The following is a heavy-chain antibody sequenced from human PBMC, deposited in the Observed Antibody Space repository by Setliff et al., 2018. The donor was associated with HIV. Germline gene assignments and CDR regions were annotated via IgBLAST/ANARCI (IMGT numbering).Heavy chain of an antibody. CDR2: IWYDGSNK. Sequence: AGGSLRLSCAASGFSFSNYGMHWVRQAPGKGLEWVAVIWYDGSNKYYADSVKGRFTISRDNSKNTLYLQMNSLRAEDTAVYYCAKMGSPVGPDAFDIWGQGTMVTVSS. CDR1: GFSFSNYG. CDR3: AKMGSPVGPDAFDI. V-gene: IGHV3-33*06. D-gene: IGHD3-16*01. J-gene: IGHJ3*02.